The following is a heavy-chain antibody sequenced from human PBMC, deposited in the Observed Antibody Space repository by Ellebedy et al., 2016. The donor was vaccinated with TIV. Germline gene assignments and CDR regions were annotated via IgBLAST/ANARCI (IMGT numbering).Heavy chain of an antibody. Sequence: GESLKISCAASGFTFSSYSMNWVRQAPGNGLEWVSSSSSSSYYIYYADSVKGRFTFSRDNAKNSLYLQMSSLRAEDTAVYYCARDLDYYYGMDVWGQGTTVTVSS. CDR3: ARDLDYYYGMDV. V-gene: IGHV3-21*01. CDR1: GFTFSSYS. CDR2: SSSSSYYI. J-gene: IGHJ6*02.